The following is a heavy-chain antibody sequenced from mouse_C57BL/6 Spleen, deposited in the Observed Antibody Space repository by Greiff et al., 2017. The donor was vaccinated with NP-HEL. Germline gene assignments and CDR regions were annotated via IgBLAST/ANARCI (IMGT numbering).Heavy chain of an antibody. V-gene: IGHV1-82*01. CDR1: GYAFSSSW. Sequence: VQLQQSGPELVKPGASVKISCKASGYAFSSSWMNWVKQRLGKGLEWIGRIYPGDGDTNYNGKFKGKATLTADKSSSTAYMQLSSLTSEDSAVYFCARQAYYSNLYAMDYWGQGTSVTVSS. J-gene: IGHJ4*01. CDR2: IYPGDGDT. D-gene: IGHD2-5*01. CDR3: ARQAYYSNLYAMDY.